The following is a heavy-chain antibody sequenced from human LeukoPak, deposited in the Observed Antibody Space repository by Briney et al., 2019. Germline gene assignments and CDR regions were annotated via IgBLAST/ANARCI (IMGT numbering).Heavy chain of an antibody. CDR3: IAHFPYFYAFDV. V-gene: IGHV3-15*01. CDR2: IKSEGEGATT. J-gene: IGHJ6*04. CDR1: GFTIGTAW. Sequence: GGSLRLSCVSSGFTIGTAWMSWVRQAPGKGLEWLGHIKSEGEGATTDYAAPAKGRFAISRDDSKNMIYLQMSSLKIDDTAIYYCIAHFPYFYAFDVWGKGTTVTVSS. D-gene: IGHD3-3*02.